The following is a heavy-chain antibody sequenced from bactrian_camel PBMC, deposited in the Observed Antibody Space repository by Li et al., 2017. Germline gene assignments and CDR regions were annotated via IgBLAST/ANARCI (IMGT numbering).Heavy chain of an antibody. D-gene: IGHD2*01. J-gene: IGHJ6*01. CDR2: ISGDGST. Sequence: VQLVESGGGSVQTGGSLRLSCKPSFFILDDFDMMWYRQAPGNECELVSSISGDGSTYYTDAVKGRFTISHDNAKNSVDLQMNSLKPDDTAVYYCAAVLGRCALGVVDDGRFAYWGQGTQVTVS. CDR1: FFILDDFD. V-gene: IGHV3S66*01. CDR3: AAVLGRCALGVVDDGRFAY.